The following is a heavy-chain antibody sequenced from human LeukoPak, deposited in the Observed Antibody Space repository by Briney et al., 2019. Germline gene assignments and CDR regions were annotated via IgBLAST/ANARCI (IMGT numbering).Heavy chain of an antibody. D-gene: IGHD5-18*01. Sequence: SETLSLTCAVSGGSISSGGYSWSWIRQPPGKGLEWIGYIYHDGNTYYSPSLKSRVTISVDRSKNQLSLKLSSVTAADTAMYYCASGGYSYGFDYWGQGTLVTVSS. CDR1: GGSISSGGYS. V-gene: IGHV4-30-2*01. J-gene: IGHJ4*02. CDR2: IYHDGNT. CDR3: ASGGYSYGFDY.